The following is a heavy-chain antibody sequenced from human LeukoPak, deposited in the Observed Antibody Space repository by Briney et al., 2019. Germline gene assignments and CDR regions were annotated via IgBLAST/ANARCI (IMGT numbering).Heavy chain of an antibody. CDR2: ISAYNGNT. D-gene: IGHD3-10*01. CDR3: ARSMYYYGSGNEMGY. J-gene: IGHJ4*02. V-gene: IGHV1-18*01. CDR1: GYTFTSYG. Sequence: ASVKVSCKASGYTFTSYGISWVRQAPGQGLEWMGWISAYNGNTNYAQKLQGRVTMTTDTSMSTAYMELRSLRSDDTDVYFCARSMYYYGSGNEMGYWGQGTLVTVSS.